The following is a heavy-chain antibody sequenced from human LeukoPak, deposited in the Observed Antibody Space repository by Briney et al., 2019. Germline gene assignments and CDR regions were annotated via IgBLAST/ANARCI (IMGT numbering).Heavy chain of an antibody. J-gene: IGHJ6*02. CDR1: GFTFRSYA. CDR3: VKVAEKSRGIAAHYGMDV. Sequence: PGGSLRLSCAASGFTFRSYAMSWVRQAPGKGLEWVSAISSSGGSTYHADSVRGRFTISRDNSKNTLYLQMSSLRAEDTAVYYCVKVAEKSRGIAAHYGMDVWGQGTTVTVSS. V-gene: IGHV3-23*01. D-gene: IGHD6-13*01. CDR2: ISSSGGST.